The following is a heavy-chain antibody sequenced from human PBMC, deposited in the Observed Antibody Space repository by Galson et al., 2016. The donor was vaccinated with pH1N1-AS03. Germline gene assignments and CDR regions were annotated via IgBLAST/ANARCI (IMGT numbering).Heavy chain of an antibody. J-gene: IGHJ4*02. CDR2: INPNTGVT. Sequence: SGYIFAVYYIHWVRQAPGQGLEWLGRINPNTGVTNFGQKVQGRVTMTRDTSINTAFMELTRLRSDDTAVYYCARETIVGASSIDFWGQGTLVTVSS. V-gene: IGHV1-2*06. D-gene: IGHD1-26*01. CDR1: GYIFAVYY. CDR3: ARETIVGASSIDF.